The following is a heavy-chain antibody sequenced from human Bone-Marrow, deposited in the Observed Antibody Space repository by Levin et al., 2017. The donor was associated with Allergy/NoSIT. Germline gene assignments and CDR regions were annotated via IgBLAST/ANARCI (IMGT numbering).Heavy chain of an antibody. Sequence: GASVKVSCQASGYIFYTYYLHWVRQAPGQGLEWMGIINPTGGSPTYAEKFQGRVTMTSDMSTSTVYMELTSLRSDDTAVYYCARGDGGSTGTVYYSFMDVWGEGTTVFVS. CDR1: GYIFYTYY. V-gene: IGHV1-46*02. D-gene: IGHD3-10*01. CDR3: ARGDGGSTGTVYYSFMDV. J-gene: IGHJ6*03. CDR2: INPTGGSP.